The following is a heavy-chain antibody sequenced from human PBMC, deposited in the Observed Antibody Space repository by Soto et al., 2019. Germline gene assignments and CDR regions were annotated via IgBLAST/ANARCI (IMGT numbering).Heavy chain of an antibody. CDR2: ISYDGTEE. J-gene: IGHJ4*01. V-gene: IGHV3-30*18. CDR1: GFTFSSFG. Sequence: GGSLRLSCAAAGFTFSSFGMHWVRQAPGKGLEWVAVISYDGTEEKYADSVKGRATVSRDNSKNTVYLQMNRLRGDDSAIYYCAKGRFDVVTISPFDHWGQGTLVTVSS. CDR3: AKGRFDVVTISPFDH. D-gene: IGHD3-3*02.